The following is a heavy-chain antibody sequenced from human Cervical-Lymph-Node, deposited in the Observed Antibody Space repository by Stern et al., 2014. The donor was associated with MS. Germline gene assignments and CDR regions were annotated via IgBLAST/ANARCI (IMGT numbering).Heavy chain of an antibody. J-gene: IGHJ4*02. V-gene: IGHV1-46*01. CDR2: INSRSGST. Sequence: QVQLVQSWSEVTKPGASVRVSCKSSGHTLTSDYVHWMRQAPGQGIEWGGIINSRSGSTNYAQQFQGRVSMARDMSTSTVYMDLISPKSDDTAVYYCTRGPLGFDYGRFDYWGQGTLVTVSS. D-gene: IGHD4-17*01. CDR3: TRGPLGFDYGRFDY. CDR1: GHTLTSDY.